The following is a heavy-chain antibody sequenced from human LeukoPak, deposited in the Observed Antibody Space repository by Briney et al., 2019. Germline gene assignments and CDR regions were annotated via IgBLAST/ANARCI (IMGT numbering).Heavy chain of an antibody. CDR1: GGTFSSYT. CDR3: ARGWLAETTVVTPYNY. D-gene: IGHD4-23*01. CDR2: ITPIFGTA. V-gene: IGHV1-69*13. J-gene: IGHJ4*02. Sequence: ASVKVSCKASGGTFSSYTISWVRQTPGQGLEWMGGITPIFGTANYAQKFQGRVTITAVESMSTANMELSSLKSEDTAAYYCARGWLAETTVVTPYNYWGQGTLVTVSS.